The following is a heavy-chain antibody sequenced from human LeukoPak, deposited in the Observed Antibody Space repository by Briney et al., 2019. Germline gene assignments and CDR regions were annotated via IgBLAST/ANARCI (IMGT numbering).Heavy chain of an antibody. J-gene: IGHJ6*03. CDR3: ARTQSEWPQDYYYYMDV. V-gene: IGHV1-69*05. CDR1: GGTFSSYA. Sequence: SVKVSCKASGGTFSSYAISWVRQAPGQGLEWMGGIIPIFGTANYAQKFQGRVTVTTDESTSTAYMELSSLRSEDTAVYYCARTQSEWPQDYYYYMDVWGKGTTVTVSS. D-gene: IGHD3-3*01. CDR2: IIPIFGTA.